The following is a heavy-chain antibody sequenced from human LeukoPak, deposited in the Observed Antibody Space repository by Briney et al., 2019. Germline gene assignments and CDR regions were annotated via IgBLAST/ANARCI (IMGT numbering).Heavy chain of an antibody. D-gene: IGHD1-26*01. CDR2: INHSGST. Sequence: PSKTLSLTCAVSGGSFSGYYWSWIRQPPGKGLEWIGEINHSGSTNYNPSLKSRVTISVDTSKNQFSLKLSSVTAADTAVYYCARERSGSYPFDYWGQGTLVTVSS. J-gene: IGHJ4*02. CDR1: GGSFSGYY. CDR3: ARERSGSYPFDY. V-gene: IGHV4-34*01.